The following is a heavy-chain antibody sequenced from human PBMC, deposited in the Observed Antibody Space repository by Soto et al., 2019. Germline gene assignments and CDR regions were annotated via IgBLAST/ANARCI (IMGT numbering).Heavy chain of an antibody. J-gene: IGHJ4*02. CDR1: GFTFSGYW. Sequence: EVQLVESGGGLVQPGGSLRLSCAASGFTFSGYWMSWVRQAPGKGLEWVANIKEDGSEKNYVDSVKGRFTISRDNAMNALYLEMNSLRAEDTAVYYCARRGSENDFLGQGTLVTVSS. CDR3: ARRGSENDF. D-gene: IGHD3-10*01. CDR2: IKEDGSEK. V-gene: IGHV3-7*03.